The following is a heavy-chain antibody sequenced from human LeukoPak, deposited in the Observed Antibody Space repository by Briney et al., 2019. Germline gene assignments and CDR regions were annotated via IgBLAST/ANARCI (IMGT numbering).Heavy chain of an antibody. CDR1: GGSISSYY. CDR2: IYYSGST. CDR3: ARGGVTIFGVATPTNWFDP. V-gene: IGHV4-59*01. Sequence: SETLSLTCTVSGGSISSYYWSWIRQPPGKGLEWIGYIYYSGSTNYNPSLKSRVTISVDTSKNQFSLKLSSVTAADTAVYYCARGGVTIFGVATPTNWFDPWGQGTLDTVSS. J-gene: IGHJ5*02. D-gene: IGHD3-3*01.